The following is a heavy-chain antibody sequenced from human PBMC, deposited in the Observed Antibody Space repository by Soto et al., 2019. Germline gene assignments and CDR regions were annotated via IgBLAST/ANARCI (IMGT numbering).Heavy chain of an antibody. D-gene: IGHD5-18*01. CDR1: GDSISSINSY. Sequence: QVQLQESGPGLVKPSQTLSLTCTVSGDSISSINSYWSWIRQPPGEGLEWIGFISYSGTTSYSPSLKSRVAISLDPSKNQFSLSLNFVTAADTAVYYCARGRGYSYGLDPWGQGSLVTVSS. CDR3: ARGRGYSYGLDP. CDR2: ISYSGTT. J-gene: IGHJ5*02. V-gene: IGHV4-30-4*01.